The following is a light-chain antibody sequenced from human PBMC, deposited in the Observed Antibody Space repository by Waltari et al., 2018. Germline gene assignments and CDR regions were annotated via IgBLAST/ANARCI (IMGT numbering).Light chain of an antibody. V-gene: IGLV1-40*01. CDR3: QSYDSRLRVV. Sequence: QSVLTQPPSVSGPPGQRVTISCPGSSSNIGAGYEVHWYQQLPGTAPKVLIYGNSNRPSGVPDRFSGSKSGTSASLAITGLQAEDEADYYCQSYDSRLRVVFGGGTKVTVL. J-gene: IGLJ2*01. CDR1: SSNIGAGYE. CDR2: GNS.